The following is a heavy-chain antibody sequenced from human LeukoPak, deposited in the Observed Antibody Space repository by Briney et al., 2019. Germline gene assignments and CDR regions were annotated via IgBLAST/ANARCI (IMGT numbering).Heavy chain of an antibody. V-gene: IGHV4-59*01. CDR2: IYYSGST. J-gene: IGHJ5*02. CDR1: GGSISSYY. D-gene: IGHD5-18*01. Sequence: KPSETLSLTCTVSGGSISSYYWSWIRQPPGKVLEWIGYIYYSGSTNYNPSLKSRVTISVDTSKNQFSLHLSSVTAADTAVYYRAGPPPPHTAMVTLSWISFDPWGQGTLVTVSS. CDR3: AGPPPPHTAMVTLSWISFDP.